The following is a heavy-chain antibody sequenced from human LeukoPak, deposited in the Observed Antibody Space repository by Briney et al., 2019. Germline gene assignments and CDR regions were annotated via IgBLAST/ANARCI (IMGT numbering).Heavy chain of an antibody. CDR2: IYYSGST. V-gene: IGHV4-59*01. CDR3: ARVWDHRSGWYELDY. CDR1: GGSISSYY. J-gene: IGHJ4*02. Sequence: SETLSLICTVSGGSISSYYWSWIRQPPGKGLEWIGYIYYSGSTNYNPSLKSRVTISVDTSKNQFSLKLSSVTAADTAVYYCARVWDHRSGWYELDYWGQGTLVSVSS. D-gene: IGHD6-19*01.